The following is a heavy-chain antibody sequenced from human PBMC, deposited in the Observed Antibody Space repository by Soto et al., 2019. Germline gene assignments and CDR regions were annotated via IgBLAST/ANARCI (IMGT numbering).Heavy chain of an antibody. Sequence: SQTLSLTCAISGDSVSSNSAAWNWIRQSPSRGLEWLGRTYYRSKWYNDYAVSVKSRITINPDTSKNQFSLQLNSVTPEDTAVYYCAREDYCSGGSCYSGVFDPWGQGTLVTVSS. CDR2: TYYRSKWYN. D-gene: IGHD2-15*01. J-gene: IGHJ5*02. V-gene: IGHV6-1*01. CDR3: AREDYCSGGSCYSGVFDP. CDR1: GDSVSSNSAA.